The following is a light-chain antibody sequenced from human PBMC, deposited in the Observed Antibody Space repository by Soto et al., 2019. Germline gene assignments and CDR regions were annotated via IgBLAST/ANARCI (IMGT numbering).Light chain of an antibody. Sequence: QSALTQPASVSGSPGQSITISCTGTSTDVGGHDYVSWYQQHPGRAPKLMIFEVNYRPSGVSDRFSGSKSGNTASLTISRLQAEDEADYYCNSYTRTGGLVFGGGTKLTVL. CDR3: NSYTRTGGLV. J-gene: IGLJ3*02. CDR1: STDVGGHDY. CDR2: EVN. V-gene: IGLV2-14*03.